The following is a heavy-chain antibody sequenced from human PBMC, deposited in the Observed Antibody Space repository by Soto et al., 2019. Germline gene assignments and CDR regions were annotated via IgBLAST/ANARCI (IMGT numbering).Heavy chain of an antibody. CDR3: ARLTEAVTTFVY. CDR1: GFALSPYC. CDR2: INQGGSVK. Sequence: RLSCEASGFALSPYCMSWVRQAPGKGLETVASINQGGSVKHYVDSVRGRFSISRDNAKNSLFLQMNSLSAEDTAVYYCARLTEAVTTFVYWGQGTPVTVSS. J-gene: IGHJ4*02. D-gene: IGHD1-1*01. V-gene: IGHV3-7*03.